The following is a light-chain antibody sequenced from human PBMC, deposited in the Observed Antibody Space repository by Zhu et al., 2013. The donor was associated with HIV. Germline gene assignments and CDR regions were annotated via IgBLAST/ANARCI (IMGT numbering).Light chain of an antibody. J-gene: IGKJ2*04. CDR3: QQFSSYLMCS. CDR2: DAS. V-gene: IGKV1-13*02. CDR1: QGISSA. Sequence: AIQLTQSPSSLSASVGDRVTISCRASQGISSALAWYQQKPGKAPKLLIYDASSLESGVPSRFSGSGSGTDFTLTISGLQPEDFATYYCQQFSSYLMCSFGQGTKLEIK.